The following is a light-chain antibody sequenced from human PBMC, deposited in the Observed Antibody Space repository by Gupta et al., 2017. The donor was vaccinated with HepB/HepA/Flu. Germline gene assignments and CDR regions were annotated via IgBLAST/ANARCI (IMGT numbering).Light chain of an antibody. CDR1: SSDVGNYNF. Sequence: QSALTQPRSVYGSPGQSVTIACTGTSSDVGNYNFVSWYQQHPGKAPKLMIYDVSKRPSGVPERFSGSKSGNTASRTISGLQAVDEANYYCCAYTGSYSFVVFGGGTKVTVL. J-gene: IGLJ2*01. CDR2: DVS. V-gene: IGLV2-11*01. CDR3: CAYTGSYSFVV.